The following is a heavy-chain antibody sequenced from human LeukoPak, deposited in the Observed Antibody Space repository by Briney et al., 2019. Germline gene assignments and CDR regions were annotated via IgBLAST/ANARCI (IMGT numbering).Heavy chain of an antibody. J-gene: IGHJ4*02. D-gene: IGHD6-13*01. Sequence: SETLSLTCTVSGGSINFYYWSWIRQPAGKGLEWIGRIYSTGSTNYSPSLKSRVTMSVDKSKNQFSLKLSSVTAADTAVYYCARDTGYYSEQQLVLDYWGQGTLVTVSS. CDR2: IYSTGST. V-gene: IGHV4-4*07. CDR3: ARDTGYYSEQQLVLDY. CDR1: GGSINFYY.